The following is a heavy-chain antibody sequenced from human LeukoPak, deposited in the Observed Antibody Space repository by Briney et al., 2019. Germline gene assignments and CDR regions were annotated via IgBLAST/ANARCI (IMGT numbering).Heavy chain of an antibody. D-gene: IGHD4-17*01. CDR1: GFTFSSYG. J-gene: IGHJ6*02. CDR3: AKELRTNYYYYYGMDV. V-gene: IGHV3-30*18. CDR2: ISYDGSNK. Sequence: GRSLRLSCAASGFTFSSYGMHWVRQAPGKGLEWVAVISYDGSNKYYADSVKGRFTISRDNSKNTLYLQMNSLRAEDTAVYHCAKELRTNYYYYYGMDVWGQGTTATVSS.